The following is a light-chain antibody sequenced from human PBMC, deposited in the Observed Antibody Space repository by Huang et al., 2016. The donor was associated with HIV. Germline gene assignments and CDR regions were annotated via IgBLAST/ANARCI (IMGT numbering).Light chain of an antibody. Sequence: EVVLTQSPATLSLSPGERATLSCRASQTVGSYLAWYQQKPGQRPRLLIYDASNRATGFPARFSGSGYGTDFTLTISTLEPEDFAVYYCQQRVNWPLTFGGGTKVEIK. CDR1: QTVGSY. J-gene: IGKJ4*01. V-gene: IGKV3-11*01. CDR3: QQRVNWPLT. CDR2: DAS.